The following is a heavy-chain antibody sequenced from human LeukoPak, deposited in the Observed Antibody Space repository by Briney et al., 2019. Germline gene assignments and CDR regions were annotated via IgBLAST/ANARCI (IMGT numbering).Heavy chain of an antibody. CDR3: AKMQRLATYAY. D-gene: IGHD6-25*01. Sequence: GGSLRLSCVASGFRFSNYGMHWVRQAPGKGPEWVAVISYDGNNIHYADSVRGRFTVSRDNSKNTLFLQMSSLRAEDTAIYYCAKMQRLATYAYWGQGTLVTVSS. CDR1: GFRFSNYG. V-gene: IGHV3-30*18. J-gene: IGHJ4*02. CDR2: ISYDGNNI.